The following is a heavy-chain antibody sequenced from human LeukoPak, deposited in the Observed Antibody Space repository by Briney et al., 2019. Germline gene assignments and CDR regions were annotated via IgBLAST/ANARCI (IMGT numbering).Heavy chain of an antibody. CDR1: GFTFSSYG. V-gene: IGHV3-30*02. CDR3: AKDYNRAYYYGSGFDY. Sequence: GGSLRLSSAASGFTFSSYGMNWVRQAPGKGLEWVAFIRYDGSKKYSADSVKGRFTISRDNSKNTLYLQMNSLRAEDTAVYYCAKDYNRAYYYGSGFDYWGQGTLVTVSS. CDR2: IRYDGSKK. D-gene: IGHD3-10*01. J-gene: IGHJ4*02.